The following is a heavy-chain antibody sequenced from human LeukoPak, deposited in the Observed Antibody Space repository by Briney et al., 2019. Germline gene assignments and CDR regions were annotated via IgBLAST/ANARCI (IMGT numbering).Heavy chain of an antibody. Sequence: GGSLRLSCAASGFTFSSYGMHWVRQAPGKGLEWVAFIRYDGSNKYYADSVKGRFTISRDNSKNTLYLQMNSLRAEDTAVYYCAKDWSRVGATIVPFYYFDYWGQGTLVTVSS. D-gene: IGHD1-26*01. V-gene: IGHV3-30*02. J-gene: IGHJ4*02. CDR3: AKDWSRVGATIVPFYYFDY. CDR2: IRYDGSNK. CDR1: GFTFSSYG.